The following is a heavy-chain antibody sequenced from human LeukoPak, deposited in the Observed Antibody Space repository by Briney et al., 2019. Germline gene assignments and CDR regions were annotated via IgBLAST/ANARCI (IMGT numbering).Heavy chain of an antibody. Sequence: SSVKVSCKASVGTFSSYAISWVRQAPGQGLEWMGGIIPIFGTANYAQKFQGRVTITADESTSTAYMELSSLRSEDTAVYYCARVQRGPGCGGDCRFFFDYWGQGTLVTVSS. CDR1: VGTFSSYA. D-gene: IGHD2-21*02. CDR3: ARVQRGPGCGGDCRFFFDY. CDR2: IIPIFGTA. J-gene: IGHJ4*02. V-gene: IGHV1-69*01.